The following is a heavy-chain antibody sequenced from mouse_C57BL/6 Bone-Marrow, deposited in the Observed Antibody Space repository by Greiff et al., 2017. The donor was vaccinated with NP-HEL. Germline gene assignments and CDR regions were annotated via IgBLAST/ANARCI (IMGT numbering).Heavy chain of an antibody. CDR1: GYTFTSYW. CDR2: IDPSDSYT. Sequence: VQLQQPGAELVMPGASVKLSCKASGYTFTSYWMQWVKQRPGQGLEWIGEIDPSDSYTNYNQKFKGKSTLTVDKSSSTAYMQLSSLTSEDSAVYYCGYITTVVEGYFDVWGTGTTVTVSS. D-gene: IGHD1-1*01. J-gene: IGHJ1*03. CDR3: GYITTVVEGYFDV. V-gene: IGHV1-69*01.